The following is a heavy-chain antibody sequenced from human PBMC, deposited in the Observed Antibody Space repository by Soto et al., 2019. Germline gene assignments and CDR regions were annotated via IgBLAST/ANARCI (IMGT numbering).Heavy chain of an antibody. J-gene: IGHJ6*03. CDR3: ARLRMATLRTYYYYMDV. Sequence: QVQLVQSGAEVKKPGASVKVSCKASGYTFTSYDINWVRQATGQGLEWMGWMNPNSGNTGYEQKFQGSVTMARNTSISTAYMELSSLRSEDSVVYYCARLRMATLRTYYYYMDVWGIGITVTASS. CDR2: MNPNSGNT. V-gene: IGHV1-8*01. D-gene: IGHD5-12*01. CDR1: GYTFTSYD.